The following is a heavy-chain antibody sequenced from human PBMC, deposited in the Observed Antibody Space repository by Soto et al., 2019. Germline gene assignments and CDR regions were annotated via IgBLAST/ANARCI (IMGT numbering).Heavy chain of an antibody. CDR3: ARERGSSWQTKTDWYFDL. Sequence: QVQLQQWGAGLLKPSETLSLTCAVYGGSFSGYYWSWIRQPPGKGLEWIGEINHSGSTNYNPSLKSRVTISVDTSKNQFSLKLSSVTAADTAVYYCARERGSSWQTKTDWYFDLWGRGTLVTVSS. CDR2: INHSGST. D-gene: IGHD6-13*01. CDR1: GGSFSGYY. V-gene: IGHV4-34*01. J-gene: IGHJ2*01.